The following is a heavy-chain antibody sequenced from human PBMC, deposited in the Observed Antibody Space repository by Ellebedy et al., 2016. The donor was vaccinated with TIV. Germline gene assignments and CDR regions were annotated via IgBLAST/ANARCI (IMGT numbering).Heavy chain of an antibody. CDR2: ISGSGSST. CDR3: AKAPLEWLLYPLY. D-gene: IGHD3-3*01. V-gene: IGHV3-23*01. CDR1: GFTFSSYA. J-gene: IGHJ4*02. Sequence: GGSLRLSCAASGFTFSSYAMSWVRQAPGKGLEWVSAISGSGSSTYYADSVKCRFTISRDNSKNTLYLQMNSLRAEDTAVYYCAKAPLEWLLYPLYWGQGTLVTVSS.